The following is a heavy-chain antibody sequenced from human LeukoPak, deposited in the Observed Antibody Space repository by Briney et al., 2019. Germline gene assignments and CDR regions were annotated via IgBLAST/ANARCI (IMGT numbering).Heavy chain of an antibody. CDR1: GFTFSSFS. CDR2: ISGSGGGT. D-gene: IGHD2-15*01. V-gene: IGHV3-23*01. CDR3: AKSMVSAYCSGGSCYSLFDY. J-gene: IGHJ4*02. Sequence: PGGSLRLSCAASGFTFSSFSMNWVRQAPGKGLEWVSIISGSGGGTNYAAFVKGRFTISKDNSKNTLYLQMNSLRAEDTAVYYCAKSMVSAYCSGGSCYSLFDYWGQGTLVTVSS.